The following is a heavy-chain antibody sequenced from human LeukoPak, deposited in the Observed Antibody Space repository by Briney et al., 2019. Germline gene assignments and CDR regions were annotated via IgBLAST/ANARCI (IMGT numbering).Heavy chain of an antibody. CDR3: ARDLVGATGYFDY. CDR2: INPNSGGT. D-gene: IGHD1-26*01. V-gene: IGHV1-2*06. Sequence: GASVKVSCKASGYTFTGYYMHWVRQAPGQGLEWMGRINPNSGGTNYEQKFQGRVTMTRDTSISTAYMELRRLRSDDTAVYYCARDLVGATGYFDYWGQGTLVTVSS. J-gene: IGHJ4*02. CDR1: GYTFTGYY.